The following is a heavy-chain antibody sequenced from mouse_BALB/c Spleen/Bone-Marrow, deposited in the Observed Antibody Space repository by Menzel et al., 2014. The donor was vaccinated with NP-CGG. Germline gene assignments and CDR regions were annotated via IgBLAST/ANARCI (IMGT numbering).Heavy chain of an antibody. J-gene: IGHJ4*01. CDR1: GYTFSNYW. CDR2: IYPGDGDP. D-gene: IGHD1-1*01. Sequence: VQLQESGAELVRPGSSVKISCKASGYTFSNYWMNWMKQRPGQGLEWIGQIYPGDGDPNYIGKFTGKATLTADKSSSTAYMQLSSLTSEDSAVYFCASRGDYSYAMGYWGQRTSVTVSS. CDR3: ASRGDYSYAMGY. V-gene: IGHV1-80*01.